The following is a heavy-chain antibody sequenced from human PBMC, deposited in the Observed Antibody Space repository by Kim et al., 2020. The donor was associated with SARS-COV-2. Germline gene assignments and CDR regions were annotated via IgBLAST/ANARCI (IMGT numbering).Heavy chain of an antibody. V-gene: IGHV3-23*01. D-gene: IGHD3-10*01. CDR3: ARSLMVGSGSYYYYGMDV. J-gene: IGHJ6*02. Sequence: KGRFTISRDNSKNTLYLQVNSLRAEDTAVYYCARSLMVGSGSYYYYGMDVWGQGTTVTVSS.